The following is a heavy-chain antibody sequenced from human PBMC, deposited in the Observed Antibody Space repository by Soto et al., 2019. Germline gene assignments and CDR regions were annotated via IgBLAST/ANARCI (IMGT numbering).Heavy chain of an antibody. Sequence: ASVKVSCKASGYTFTSYAMHWVRQAPGQRLEWMGWMNPNSGNTGYAQKFQGRVTMTRNTSISTAYMELSSLRSEDTAVYYCARAHYYDSSGYYPNFDYWGQGTLVTVSS. CDR1: GYTFTSYA. CDR3: ARAHYYDSSGYYPNFDY. V-gene: IGHV1-8*02. J-gene: IGHJ4*02. D-gene: IGHD3-22*01. CDR2: MNPNSGNT.